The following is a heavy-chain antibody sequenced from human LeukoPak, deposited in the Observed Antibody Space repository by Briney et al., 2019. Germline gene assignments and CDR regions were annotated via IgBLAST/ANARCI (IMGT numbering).Heavy chain of an antibody. CDR3: ARVDGSCSGGSCPSGNWFDP. D-gene: IGHD2-15*01. V-gene: IGHV1-2*02. CDR1: GYTFTGYY. Sequence: GASVKVSCKASGYTFTGYYIHWVRQAPGQGLEWMGSINPNSGGTNYPQKFQGRVTMTRDTSISTAYMELSGLTFDDTAMYYCARVDGSCSGGSCPSGNWFDPWGQGTLVTVSS. J-gene: IGHJ5*02. CDR2: INPNSGGT.